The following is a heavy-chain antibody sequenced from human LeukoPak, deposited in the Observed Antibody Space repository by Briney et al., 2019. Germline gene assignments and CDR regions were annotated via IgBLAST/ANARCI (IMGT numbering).Heavy chain of an antibody. CDR1: GGSISSYY. D-gene: IGHD3-22*01. V-gene: IGHV4-59*01. CDR2: IYYSGST. J-gene: IGHJ4*02. CDR3: AAARRRNYYDSSGYPYYFNY. Sequence: SETLSLTCTVSGGSISSYYWSWIRQPPGKGLEWIGYIYYSGSTNYNPTLKSRVTISVDTSKNQFSLKLSSVTAAYTAVYYCAAARRRNYYDSSGYPYYFNYGGQETLVTVPS.